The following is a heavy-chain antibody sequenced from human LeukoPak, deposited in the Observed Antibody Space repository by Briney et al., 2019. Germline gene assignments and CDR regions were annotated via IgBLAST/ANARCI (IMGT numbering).Heavy chain of an antibody. CDR2: ISGDGEST. CDR3: AKDRDCSSTGCYVFAN. CDR1: GVTLRNYA. J-gene: IGHJ4*02. Sequence: GGSLRLSCVASGVTLRNYAMTWIRPALGKGLQWVSVISGDGESTYYADSVRGRFTISRDNSKNTMYLQMNNLRAEDTAIYYCAKDRDCSSTGCYVFANWGQGTLVTVSS. D-gene: IGHD2-2*01. V-gene: IGHV3-23*01.